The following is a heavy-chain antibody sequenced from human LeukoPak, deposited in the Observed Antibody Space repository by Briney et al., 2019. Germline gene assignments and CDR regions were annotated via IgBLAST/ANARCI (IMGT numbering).Heavy chain of an antibody. J-gene: IGHJ4*02. D-gene: IGHD6-6*01. CDR3: ARRGSSPFDY. CDR1: GCSISSGGYY. CDR2: IYHSGST. Sequence: KPSETLSLTCTVSGCSISSGGYYWSWIRQPPGKGLEWIWYIYHSGSTYSNPSLKSRVTISVDRSKPQFSLKLSSVTAADTAVYCCARRGSSPFDYWGQGTLVTVSS. V-gene: IGHV4-30-2*01.